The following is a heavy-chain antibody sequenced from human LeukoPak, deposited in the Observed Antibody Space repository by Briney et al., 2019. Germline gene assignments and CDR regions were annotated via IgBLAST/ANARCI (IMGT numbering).Heavy chain of an antibody. Sequence: PSETLSLTCAVSGGSFSDYYWTWIRQTPVKGLEWVGEINHAGTTNYNPSLVSRVTISGEPSKKQFSLRLISVTAADTAVYHCARGERDHNDRSGYYDRGPFSWGQGTLVTVSS. CDR1: GGSFSDYY. CDR2: INHAGTT. V-gene: IGHV4-34*01. CDR3: ARGERDHNDRSGYYDRGPFS. J-gene: IGHJ5*02. D-gene: IGHD3-22*01.